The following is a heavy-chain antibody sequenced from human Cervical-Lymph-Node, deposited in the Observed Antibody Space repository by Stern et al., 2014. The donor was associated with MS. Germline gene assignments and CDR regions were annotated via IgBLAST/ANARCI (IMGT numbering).Heavy chain of an antibody. CDR2: INTNTGNV. D-gene: IGHD5-18*01. Sequence: QVQLVQSGSALKEPGASVKVSCKASGYTLTNYPMNWVRQAPGQGLEWMGWINTNTGNVTYSQGFTGLFVFSLDTSVSTAYLHISSLKAEDTAVYYCARDFVDTAMITRSDYLDSWGQGTLVTVSS. CDR3: ARDFVDTAMITRSDYLDS. V-gene: IGHV7-4-1*02. J-gene: IGHJ4*02. CDR1: GYTLTNYP.